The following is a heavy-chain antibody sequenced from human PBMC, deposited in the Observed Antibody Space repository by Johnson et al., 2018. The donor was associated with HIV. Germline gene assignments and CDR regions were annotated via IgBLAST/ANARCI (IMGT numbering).Heavy chain of an antibody. Sequence: VQLVESGGGLVQPGGSLRLSCAASGFTFSSYWMHWVRQAPGKGLVWVSRIKSDGNNTTYAGSVKGRFTISRDNAKNTLYLQMNSLRAEDTAVYYWARATGSWMDAFDIWGQGTMVTVSA. D-gene: IGHD2-2*03. V-gene: IGHV3-74*02. CDR2: IKSDGNNT. J-gene: IGHJ3*02. CDR3: ARATGSWMDAFDI. CDR1: GFTFSSYW.